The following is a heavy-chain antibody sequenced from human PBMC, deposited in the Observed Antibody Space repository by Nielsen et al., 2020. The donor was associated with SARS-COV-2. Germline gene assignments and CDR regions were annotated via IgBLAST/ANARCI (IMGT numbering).Heavy chain of an antibody. Sequence: SETLSLTCAVYGGSFSGYYWSWIRQPPGKGLEWIGEINHSGSTNYNPSLKSRVTIPVDTSKNQFSLKLSSVTAADTAVYYCARTRSPYYYMDVWGKGTTVTVSS. CDR3: ARTRSPYYYMDV. D-gene: IGHD6-13*01. V-gene: IGHV4-34*01. J-gene: IGHJ6*03. CDR1: GGSFSGYY. CDR2: INHSGST.